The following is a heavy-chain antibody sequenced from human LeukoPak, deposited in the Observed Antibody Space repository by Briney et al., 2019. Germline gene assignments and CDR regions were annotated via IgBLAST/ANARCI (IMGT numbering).Heavy chain of an antibody. Sequence: ASVKVSCKASGGTFSSYTISWVRQAPGQGLAWMGRIIPILGIANYAQKFQGRVTITADKSTSTAYMELSSLRSEDTAVYYCARVLTAAISGWFDPWGQGTLVTVSS. CDR1: GGTFSSYT. V-gene: IGHV1-69*02. CDR2: IIPILGIA. CDR3: ARVLTAAISGWFDP. D-gene: IGHD2-2*02. J-gene: IGHJ5*02.